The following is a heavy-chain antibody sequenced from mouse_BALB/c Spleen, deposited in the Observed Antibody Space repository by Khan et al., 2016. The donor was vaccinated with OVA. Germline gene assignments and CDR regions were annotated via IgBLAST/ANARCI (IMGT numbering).Heavy chain of an antibody. CDR1: GYTFTSNT. Sequence: QVQLQQSGAELARPGASVKMSCKASGYTFTSNTMHWVKQRPGQGLEWIGYINPRSGYTIYNQKFKDKATLTADISSRTASMHLSSLTSDDSAVYYCARRTTGYAMYYWGQGTSVTVSS. J-gene: IGHJ4*01. CDR2: INPRSGYT. D-gene: IGHD2-14*01. CDR3: ARRTTGYAMYY. V-gene: IGHV1-4*01.